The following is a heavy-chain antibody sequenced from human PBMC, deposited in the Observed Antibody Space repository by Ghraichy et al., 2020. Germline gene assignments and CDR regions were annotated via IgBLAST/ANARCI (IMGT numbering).Heavy chain of an antibody. Sequence: SGPTLVKPTQTLTLTCTFSGFSLSTSGMCVSWIRQPPGKALEWLARIDWDDDKYYSTSLKTRLTISKDTSKNQVVLTMTNMDPVDTATYYCARIHCGGDWQFTGSDYWGQGTLVTVSS. CDR1: GFSLSTSGMC. J-gene: IGHJ4*02. D-gene: IGHD2-21*02. CDR2: IDWDDDK. CDR3: ARIHCGGDWQFTGSDY. V-gene: IGHV2-70*11.